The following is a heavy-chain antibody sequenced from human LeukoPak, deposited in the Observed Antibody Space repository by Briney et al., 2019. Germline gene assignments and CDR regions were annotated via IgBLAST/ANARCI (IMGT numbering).Heavy chain of an antibody. V-gene: IGHV4-39*07. Sequence: SETLSLTCTVSGGSISSSSYYWGWIRQPPGKGLEWIGSIYYSGSTYYNPSLKSRVTISVDTSKNQFSLKLSSVTAADTAVYYCARDLDRETTEGNWGQGTLVTVSS. D-gene: IGHD4-17*01. J-gene: IGHJ4*02. CDR1: GGSISSSSYY. CDR2: IYYSGST. CDR3: ARDLDRETTEGN.